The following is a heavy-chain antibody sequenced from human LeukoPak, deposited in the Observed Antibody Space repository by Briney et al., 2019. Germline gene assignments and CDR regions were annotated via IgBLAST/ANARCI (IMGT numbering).Heavy chain of an antibody. V-gene: IGHV1-18*01. D-gene: IGHD4-17*01. CDR2: ISAYNGNT. CDR3: TRDRPYGDYEYFQH. J-gene: IGHJ1*01. Sequence: GASVKVSCKASGYTFTSYGISWVRQAPGQGLEWMGWISAYNGNTNYAQKLQGRVTMTTDTSTSTAYMELRSLRSDDTAVYYCTRDRPYGDYEYFQHWGQGTLVTVSS. CDR1: GYTFTSYG.